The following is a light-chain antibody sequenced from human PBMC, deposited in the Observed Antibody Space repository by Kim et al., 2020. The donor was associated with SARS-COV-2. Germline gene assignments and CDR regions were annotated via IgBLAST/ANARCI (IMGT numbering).Light chain of an antibody. CDR2: MAS. CDR1: QNINNR. CDR3: QQYNYYPLT. V-gene: IGKV1-5*03. Sequence: SASVGDRVTITCRASQNINNRLAWYQQKPGKAPKFLIYMASTLETGVPSRFSGGGSGTEFTLTISSLQPDDFATYYCQQYNYYPLTFGGGTKLEI. J-gene: IGKJ4*01.